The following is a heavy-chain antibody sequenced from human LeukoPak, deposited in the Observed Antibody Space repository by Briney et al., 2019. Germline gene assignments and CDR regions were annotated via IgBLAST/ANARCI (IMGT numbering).Heavy chain of an antibody. CDR3: ARGPQVSATGHFDY. J-gene: IGHJ4*02. CDR2: MYSSGST. D-gene: IGHD6-13*01. Sequence: PSETLSLTCTVSGGSINNYYWSWLRQPAGKGLAYIGRMYSSGSTDYNPSLKSRVTMSVDTSKNQFSLKVSSVTAADTAVYYCARGPQVSATGHFDYWGQGTLVTVSS. CDR1: GGSINNYY. V-gene: IGHV4-4*07.